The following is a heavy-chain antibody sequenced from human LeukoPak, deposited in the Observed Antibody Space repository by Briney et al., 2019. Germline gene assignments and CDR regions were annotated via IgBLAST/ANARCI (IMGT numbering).Heavy chain of an antibody. Sequence: GGSLRLSCTASGFTFSSYAMSWVRQAPGKGLEWVAAIREDGSGTYYVDSVKGRFTVSRDNSKNSLYLQMNSLRAEDTAVYYCAKANMIRGVTLKFYYGGQGTVVTVSS. CDR3: AKANMIRGVTLKFYY. D-gene: IGHD3-10*01. CDR1: GFTFSSYA. CDR2: IREDGSGT. V-gene: IGHV3-23*01. J-gene: IGHJ4*02.